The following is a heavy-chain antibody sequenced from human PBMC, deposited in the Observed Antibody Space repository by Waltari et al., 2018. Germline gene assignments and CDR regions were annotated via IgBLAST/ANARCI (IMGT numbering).Heavy chain of an antibody. CDR2: IKQDGGEK. V-gene: IGHV3-7*01. J-gene: IGHJ4*02. Sequence: EVQLVESGGGLVQPGGSLRLSCAASGFTFSSYWMSGVSQAAGKGLEWVANIKQDGGEKYYVDSVKGRFTISRDNAKNSLYLQMNSLRAEDTAVYYCASDPIAAAGTRDYFDYWGQGTLVTVSS. CDR1: GFTFSSYW. CDR3: ASDPIAAAGTRDYFDY. D-gene: IGHD6-13*01.